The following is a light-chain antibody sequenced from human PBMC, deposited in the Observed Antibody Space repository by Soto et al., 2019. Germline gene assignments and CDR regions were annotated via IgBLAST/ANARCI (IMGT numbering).Light chain of an antibody. V-gene: IGKV3-15*01. Sequence: EIVMTQSPATLSVSPGESATLSCRASQSVTSSLAWYQQEPGQAPRLLIYGASTRATGIPAMFSGSGSGTEFTLTISSLQSEDFTVYYCQQYIDWPLTFGGGTKVDIK. CDR3: QQYIDWPLT. CDR2: GAS. J-gene: IGKJ4*01. CDR1: QSVTSS.